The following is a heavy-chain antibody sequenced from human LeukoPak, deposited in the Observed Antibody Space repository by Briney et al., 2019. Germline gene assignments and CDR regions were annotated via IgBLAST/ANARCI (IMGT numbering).Heavy chain of an antibody. Sequence: ASVKVSCKASGYTFTSYGISWVRQAPGQGLEWMGWISAYNGNTNYAQKLQGRVTMTTDTSTSTAYMELSSLTSEDTAVYYCARIGEDTGRNPPIDYWGQGTLVTVSS. CDR2: ISAYNGNT. J-gene: IGHJ4*02. D-gene: IGHD5-18*01. CDR3: ARIGEDTGRNPPIDY. V-gene: IGHV1-18*01. CDR1: GYTFTSYG.